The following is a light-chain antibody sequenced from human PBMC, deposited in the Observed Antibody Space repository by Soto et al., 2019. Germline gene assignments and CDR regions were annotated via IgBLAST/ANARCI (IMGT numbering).Light chain of an antibody. CDR2: GST. CDR1: SSNIGAGYD. J-gene: IGLJ2*01. V-gene: IGLV1-40*01. Sequence: QSVLTQPPSVSGAPGQRVTISCTGSSSNIGAGYDVHWYQQFPGTAPKVLIYGSTNRPSGVPDRLSGSKSGTSDSLAITGLQAEDEADYYCQSYDSSLSVVVFGGGTKLTVL. CDR3: QSYDSSLSVVV.